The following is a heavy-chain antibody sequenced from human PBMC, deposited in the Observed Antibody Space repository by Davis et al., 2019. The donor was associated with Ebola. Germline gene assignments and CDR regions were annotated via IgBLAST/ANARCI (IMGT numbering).Heavy chain of an antibody. J-gene: IGHJ5*02. CDR3: ARRGTSSWYAGWFDP. D-gene: IGHD6-13*01. CDR1: GASISSYY. V-gene: IGHV4-59*08. Sequence: MPSETLSLTCSVSGASISSYYWSCIRQPPGKGLEWIGYIYYSGSTNYSPSLKSRVTISVDTSKNQFSLKLSSVTAADTAMYYCARRGTSSWYAGWFDPWGQGTLVTVSS. CDR2: IYYSGST.